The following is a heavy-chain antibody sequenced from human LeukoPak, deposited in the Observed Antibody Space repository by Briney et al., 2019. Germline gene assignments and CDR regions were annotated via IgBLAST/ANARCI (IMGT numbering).Heavy chain of an antibody. J-gene: IGHJ6*03. CDR3: AKGKLGGPYYYYYYMDV. V-gene: IGHV3-23*01. D-gene: IGHD3-16*01. CDR2: ISGSGGST. Sequence: GGSLRLSCAASGFTFSSYAMSWVRQAPGKGLEWVSAISGSGGSTYYADSVKGRFTISRDNSKNTLYLQMNSLRAEDTAVYYCAKGKLGGPYYYYYYMDVWGKGTTVTVSS. CDR1: GFTFSSYA.